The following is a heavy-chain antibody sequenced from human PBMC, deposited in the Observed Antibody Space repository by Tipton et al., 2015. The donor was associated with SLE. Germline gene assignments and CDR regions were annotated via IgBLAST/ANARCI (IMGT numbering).Heavy chain of an antibody. D-gene: IGHD2-21*02. Sequence: SLRLSCAASGFTFSSYGMHWVRQAPGKGLEWVAVIWYDGSNKYYADSVKGRFSISRDNSKNTLYLQMNSLRAEDTAVYYCAGALMTSFDYWGQGTLVTVSS. CDR2: IWYDGSNK. CDR3: AGALMTSFDY. V-gene: IGHV3-33*08. J-gene: IGHJ4*02. CDR1: GFTFSSYG.